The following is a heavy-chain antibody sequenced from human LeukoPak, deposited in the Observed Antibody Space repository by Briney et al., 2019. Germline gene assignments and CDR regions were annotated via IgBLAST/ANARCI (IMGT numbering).Heavy chain of an antibody. CDR3: ARDTRAEVDYGLDV. D-gene: IGHD2-2*01. CDR1: GGSVSSGSYH. V-gene: IGHV4-61*01. CDR2: IYSSGTT. J-gene: IGHJ6*02. Sequence: SETLSLTCTVSGGSVSSGSYHWSWIRQPPGTALEWIGYIYSSGTTNYNPSLKSRVIISMDTSKNQFSLNLSSVTAADTAVYYCARDTRAEVDYGLDVWGQGTTVTVSS.